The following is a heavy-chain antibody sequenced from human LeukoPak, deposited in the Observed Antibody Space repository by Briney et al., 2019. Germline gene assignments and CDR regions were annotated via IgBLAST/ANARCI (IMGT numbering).Heavy chain of an antibody. CDR2: IKQDGSEK. CDR1: GFTCTDYN. V-gene: IGHV3-7*01. D-gene: IGHD3-22*01. CDR3: ARDEHQYYSESSARFDY. J-gene: IGHJ4*02. Sequence: AGSLRLSCAASGFTCTDYNMNLVRQAPGKGLEGVANIKQDGSEKYYVDSVKGRFTISRDNAKNSLYLQMNSLRAEDTAVYYCARDEHQYYSESSARFDYWGQGTLVTVSS.